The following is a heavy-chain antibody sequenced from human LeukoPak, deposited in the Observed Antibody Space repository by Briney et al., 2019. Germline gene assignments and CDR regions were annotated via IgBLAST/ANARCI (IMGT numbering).Heavy chain of an antibody. V-gene: IGHV1-2*02. J-gene: IGHJ5*02. D-gene: IGHD3-10*01. Sequence: ASETVSCKASGYTFTGYYMHWVRQAPGQGLEWMGWINPNSGVTNYAQKFQGRVTMTRDTSISTASMELSRLRSDDTAVYYCARDLESRRYGSGSYSAFDPWGQGTVDPVSS. CDR1: GYTFTGYY. CDR3: ARDLESRRYGSGSYSAFDP. CDR2: INPNSGVT.